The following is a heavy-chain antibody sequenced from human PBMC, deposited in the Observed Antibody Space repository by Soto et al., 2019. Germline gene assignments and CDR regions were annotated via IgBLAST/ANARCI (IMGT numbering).Heavy chain of an antibody. CDR2: IYDSGST. CDR1: GGSISSVYYY. D-gene: IGHD7-27*01. J-gene: IGHJ4*02. V-gene: IGHV4-30-4*01. Sequence: QVQLQESGPGLVEPSQTLSLTCTVSGGSISSVYYYWSWIRQPPGKGLEWMGHIYDSGSTYSNPSVESRASISVDTSKNQFSLKLTSVTDADTAVYYCARGRAGDKVDYWGQGTLVTVSS. CDR3: ARGRAGDKVDY.